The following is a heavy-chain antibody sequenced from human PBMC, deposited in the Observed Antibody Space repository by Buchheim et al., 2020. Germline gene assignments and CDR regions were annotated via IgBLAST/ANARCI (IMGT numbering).Heavy chain of an antibody. CDR3: AKDTVWYGEGSYYFDY. J-gene: IGHJ4*02. Sequence: EVQLLESGGGLVQPGGSLRLSCAASGFTFSSYAMSWVRQAPGKGLEWVSAISGSGGSTYYADSVKGRFTISRDNSKNTLYLQMNSLRTGDTAVYYCAKDTVWYGEGSYYFDYWGQGTL. V-gene: IGHV3-23*01. CDR2: ISGSGGST. CDR1: GFTFSSYA. D-gene: IGHD3-10*01.